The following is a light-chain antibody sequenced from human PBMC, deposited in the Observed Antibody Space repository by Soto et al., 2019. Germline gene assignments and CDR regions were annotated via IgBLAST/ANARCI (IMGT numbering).Light chain of an antibody. CDR1: QSVRSDY. CDR3: QQYGSSGT. CDR2: GAS. Sequence: EIFLTQSTGTLSLAPGEKATLSCRASQSVRSDYLAWYQQKPGQAPRLLIYGASNRATGIPDRFSGSGSGTDFTLTISRLEPEDFAVYYCQQYGSSGTFGQGTKVDIK. J-gene: IGKJ1*01. V-gene: IGKV3-20*01.